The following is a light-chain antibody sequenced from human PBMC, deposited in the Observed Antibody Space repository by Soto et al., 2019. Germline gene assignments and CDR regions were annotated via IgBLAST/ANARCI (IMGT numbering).Light chain of an antibody. J-gene: IGKJ2*01. CDR3: QHTTYFT. CDR2: DVS. Sequence: DIQMTQSPSTLAASVGDTVTMTCRSSSKWFAWYQKKPGKAPKLLIYDVSNLERGVPPRFSGSTSGAESTLTITGLQPDDLGTYYCQHTTYFTFGQGTKVEIK. V-gene: IGKV1-5*01. CDR1: SSSKW.